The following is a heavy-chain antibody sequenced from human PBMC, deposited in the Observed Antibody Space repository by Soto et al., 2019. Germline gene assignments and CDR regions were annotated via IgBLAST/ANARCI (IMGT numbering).Heavy chain of an antibody. CDR1: GGSISSYY. CDR2: IYYSGYT. J-gene: IGHJ4*02. CDR3: ARHRGGIVVVPAAPFDY. Sequence: QVQLQESGPGLVKPSETLSLTCTVSGGSISSYYWSWIRQPPGKGLEWIGYIYYSGYTNYNPSLKSRVTISVDTSKNQFSLKLSSVTAADTAVYYCARHRGGIVVVPAAPFDYWGQGTLVTVSS. V-gene: IGHV4-59*08. D-gene: IGHD2-2*01.